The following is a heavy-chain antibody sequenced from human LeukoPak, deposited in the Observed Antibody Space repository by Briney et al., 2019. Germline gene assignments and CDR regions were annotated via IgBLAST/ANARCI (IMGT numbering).Heavy chain of an antibody. V-gene: IGHV3-11*06. J-gene: IGHJ6*01. D-gene: IGHD3-10*01. CDR2: ISSSSSYT. CDR3: AKDLIPMVRGSPMDV. CDR1: GCSVSIYD. Sequence: GGSLRLSCVATGCSVSIYDMSWIRQAPGKGLEWVSYISSSSSYTNYADSVKGRFTISRDDSRNTLYLQLSSLRAEDTAVYYYAKDLIPMVRGSPMDVRGQGTTVTVSS.